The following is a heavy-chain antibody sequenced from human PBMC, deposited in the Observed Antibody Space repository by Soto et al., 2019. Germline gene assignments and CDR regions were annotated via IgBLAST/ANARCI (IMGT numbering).Heavy chain of an antibody. CDR2: IDSDGRST. J-gene: IGHJ4*02. Sequence: GGSLRLSCAASGFTFSSYWMHWVRQAPGKGLVWVSRIDSDGRSTNYADSVKGRFTISRDNAKNTLFLQMNSLRAEDTAVYYCARVGDPSGLHDIWGQGTLVIVSS. CDR3: ARVGDPSGLHDI. CDR1: GFTFSSYW. V-gene: IGHV3-74*01. D-gene: IGHD6-19*01.